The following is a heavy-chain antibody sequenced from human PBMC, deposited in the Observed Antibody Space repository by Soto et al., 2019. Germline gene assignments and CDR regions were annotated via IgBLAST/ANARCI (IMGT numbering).Heavy chain of an antibody. V-gene: IGHV1-69*02. CDR1: GGTFSSYT. CDR3: ARVTSHYYDSSGYFDY. D-gene: IGHD3-22*01. CDR2: IIPILGIA. Sequence: QVQLVQSGAEVKKPGSSVQVSCKASGGTFSSYTISWVRQAPGQGLEWMGRIIPILGIANYAQKFQGRVTITADKSTSTAYMELSSLRSEDTAVYYCARVTSHYYDSSGYFDYWGQGTLVTVSS. J-gene: IGHJ4*02.